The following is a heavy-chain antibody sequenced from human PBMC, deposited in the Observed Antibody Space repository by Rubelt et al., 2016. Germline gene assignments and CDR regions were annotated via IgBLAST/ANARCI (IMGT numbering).Heavy chain of an antibody. CDR3: AREGDYYYGMDV. Sequence: QVQLVQSGAEVKKPGASVKVSCKASGYTFTGYYMHWVRQAPGHGLEWMGRINPNRGGTNYAQKFQGRVTRTRDTSISTAYMELSRLRSDDTAVYYWAREGDYYYGMDVWGQGTTVTVSS. D-gene: IGHD3-16*01. V-gene: IGHV1-2*06. J-gene: IGHJ6*02. CDR2: INPNRGGT. CDR1: GYTFTGYY.